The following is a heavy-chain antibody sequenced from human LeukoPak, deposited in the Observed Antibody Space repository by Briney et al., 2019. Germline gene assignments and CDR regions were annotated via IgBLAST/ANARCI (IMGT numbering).Heavy chain of an antibody. V-gene: IGHV4-39*01. CDR1: GGSISSSSYY. CDR2: IYYSGST. Sequence: SETLSLTCTVSGGSISSSSYYWGWIRQPPGKGLEWIGGIYYSGSTYYNPSLKSRVTISVDTSKNQFSLKLSSVTAADTAVYYCARHSTLSDYWGQGTLVTVSS. CDR3: ARHSTLSDY. D-gene: IGHD3-10*01. J-gene: IGHJ4*02.